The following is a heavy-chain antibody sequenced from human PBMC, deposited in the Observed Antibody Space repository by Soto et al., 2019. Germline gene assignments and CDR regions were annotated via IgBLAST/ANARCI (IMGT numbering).Heavy chain of an antibody. CDR3: TTDDSRWSF. J-gene: IGHJ4*02. Sequence: GGSLRLSCEASGLTFSGAGMSWVRQAPGKGLEWVGRIKSKVDGGTTDYAAPVRGRFTISRDDSKNMQYLQMNSLKTEDTARYFCTTDDSRWSFWGQGTLVTVSS. D-gene: IGHD2-15*01. CDR1: GLTFSGAG. V-gene: IGHV3-15*01. CDR2: IKSKVDGGTT.